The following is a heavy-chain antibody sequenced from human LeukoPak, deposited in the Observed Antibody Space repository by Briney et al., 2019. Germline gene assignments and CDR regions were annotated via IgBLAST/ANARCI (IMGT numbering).Heavy chain of an antibody. J-gene: IGHJ5*02. CDR2: INPNGGGT. V-gene: IGHV1-2*02. D-gene: IGHD2-2*01. CDR3: ARDLVVVPAAINWFDP. Sequence: ASVKVSCKASGYTLTGHYMHWVRQAPGQGLEWMGWINPNGGGTNNAHKFQGRVTMPRDTSISTAYMELSRLRSDDTAVYYGARDLVVVPAAINWFDPWGQGTLVTASS. CDR1: GYTLTGHY.